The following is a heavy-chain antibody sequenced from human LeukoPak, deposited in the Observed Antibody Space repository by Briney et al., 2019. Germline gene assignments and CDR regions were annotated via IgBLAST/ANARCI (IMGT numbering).Heavy chain of an antibody. V-gene: IGHV1-18*01. CDR2: ISAYNGNT. CDR3: AREGYDFWSGYYTFDY. Sequence: ASVKVSCKASGYTFTSYGISWVRQAPGQGLEWMGWISAYNGNTNYAQKLQGRVTMTTDTSTSTAYMELSSLRSEDTAVYYCAREGYDFWSGYYTFDYWGQGTLVTVSS. CDR1: GYTFTSYG. J-gene: IGHJ4*02. D-gene: IGHD3-3*01.